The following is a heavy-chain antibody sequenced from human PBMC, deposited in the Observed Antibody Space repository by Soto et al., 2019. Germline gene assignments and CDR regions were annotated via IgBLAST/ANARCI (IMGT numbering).Heavy chain of an antibody. CDR3: AKDPSRLYCSGGSCPVY. D-gene: IGHD2-15*01. CDR1: GFTFSSYA. J-gene: IGHJ4*02. CDR2: ISGSGGST. Sequence: GGSLRLSCAASGFTFSSYAMSWVRQAPGQGLEWVSAISGSGGSTYYADSVKGRFTISRVNSKNTLYLQMNSLRAEDTAVYYCAKDPSRLYCSGGSCPVYWGQGTLVTVSS. V-gene: IGHV3-23*01.